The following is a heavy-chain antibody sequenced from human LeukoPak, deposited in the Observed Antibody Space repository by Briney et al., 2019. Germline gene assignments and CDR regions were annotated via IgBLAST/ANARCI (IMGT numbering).Heavy chain of an antibody. CDR1: GFTFSTYG. CDR3: AREQYAAAGTVDY. Sequence: PGGSLRLSCAASGFTFSTYGMNWVRQAPGKGLEWVSSISSDDTYIYYADSLKGRFTISRDNAKNSLYLQMNSLRAEDTAVYYCAREQYAAAGTVDYWGQGTLVTVSS. CDR2: ISSDDTYI. V-gene: IGHV3-21*01. D-gene: IGHD6-13*01. J-gene: IGHJ4*02.